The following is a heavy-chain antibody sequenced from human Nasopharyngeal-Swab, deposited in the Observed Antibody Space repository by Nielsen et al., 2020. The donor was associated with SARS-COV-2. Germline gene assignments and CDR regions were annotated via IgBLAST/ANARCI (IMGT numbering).Heavy chain of an antibody. V-gene: IGHV1-69*01. CDR2: VVPLLRTT. Sequence: WVRQAPGQGLEWLGAVVPLLRTTHYAPQLQGRVTMNADESTSTAYMEMSSLRSDDTAVYYWASPPSYCATSNCYWRLQYWGRGTLVTVSS. D-gene: IGHD2-21*01. J-gene: IGHJ4*02. CDR3: ASPPSYCATSNCYWRLQY.